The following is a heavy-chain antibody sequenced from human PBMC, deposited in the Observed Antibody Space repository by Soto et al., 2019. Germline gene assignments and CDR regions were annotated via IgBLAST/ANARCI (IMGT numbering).Heavy chain of an antibody. V-gene: IGHV3-7*01. J-gene: IGHJ6*02. Sequence: PGGSLRLSCAASGFTFSSYRMSWVRQAPGKGLEWVANIKQDGSEKYYVDSVKGRFTISRDNAKNSLYLQMNSLRAEDTAVYYCARDSYDYVWGSYGYYYYYSMDVWGQGTTVTVSS. CDR3: ARDSYDYVWGSYGYYYYYSMDV. CDR1: GFTFSSYR. CDR2: IKQDGSEK. D-gene: IGHD3-16*01.